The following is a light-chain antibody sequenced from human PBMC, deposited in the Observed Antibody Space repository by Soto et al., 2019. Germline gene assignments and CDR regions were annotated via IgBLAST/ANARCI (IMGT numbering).Light chain of an antibody. V-gene: IGKV3-20*01. CDR2: GTS. Sequence: VLTQSPDTLYLSPGERATLYCRASQTVSSNYVAWYHQKPGQAPRLLIYGTSTRATGIPDRFSGSGSGTDFTLTISRLEPEDFAVYYCQQYGTSPRTFGQGTKVDIK. J-gene: IGKJ1*01. CDR1: QTVSSNY. CDR3: QQYGTSPRT.